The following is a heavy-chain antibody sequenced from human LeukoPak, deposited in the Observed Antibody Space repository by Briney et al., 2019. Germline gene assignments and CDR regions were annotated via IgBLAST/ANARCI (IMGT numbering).Heavy chain of an antibody. Sequence: PGESLRLSCAASGFTFTTYWMSWVRQAPGKGLEWVANIKQDGTEKYYVDSVKGRFTISRDNAKNSLYLQMNSLRAEDTALYYCAREGRLVATGQALDYWGQGTLVTVSS. CDR1: GFTFTTYW. J-gene: IGHJ4*02. D-gene: IGHD5-12*01. V-gene: IGHV3-7*03. CDR2: IKQDGTEK. CDR3: AREGRLVATGQALDY.